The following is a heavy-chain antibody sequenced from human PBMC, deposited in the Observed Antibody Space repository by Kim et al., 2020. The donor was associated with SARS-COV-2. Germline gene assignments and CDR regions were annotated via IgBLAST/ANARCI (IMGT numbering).Heavy chain of an antibody. CDR1: GFTFSSYS. V-gene: IGHV3-21*01. Sequence: GGSLRLSCAASGFTFSSYSMNWVRQAPGKGLEWVSSISSSSSYIYYADSVKGRFTISRDNAKNSLYLQMNSLRAEDTAVYYCARAAHYCSGGSCDHYYYYGMDVWGQGTTVTVSS. CDR3: ARAAHYCSGGSCDHYYYYGMDV. D-gene: IGHD2-15*01. J-gene: IGHJ6*02. CDR2: ISSSSSYI.